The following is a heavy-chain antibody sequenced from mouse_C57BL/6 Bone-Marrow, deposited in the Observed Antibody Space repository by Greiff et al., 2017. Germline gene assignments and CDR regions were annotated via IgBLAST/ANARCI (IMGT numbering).Heavy chain of an antibody. V-gene: IGHV1-64*01. CDR3: ASYCGDAYWYFDV. Sequence: QVQLQQPGAELVKPGASVKLSCTASGYTFTSYWMPWVMQRPGQGLEWIGLIHPNSGSTNYTEKFKSKATLTVDNSSSTAYMQLSSLTSEDTAVYYCASYCGDAYWYFDVWGTGTAVTVSS. J-gene: IGHJ1*03. CDR1: GYTFTSYW. D-gene: IGHD2-13*01. CDR2: IHPNSGST.